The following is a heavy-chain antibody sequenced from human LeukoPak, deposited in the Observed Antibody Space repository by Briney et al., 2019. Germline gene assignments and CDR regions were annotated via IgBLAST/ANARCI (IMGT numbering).Heavy chain of an antibody. CDR2: IIPIFGTA. Sequence: SVKVSCKASGGTFSSYAISWVQQAPGQGLEWMGGIIPIFGTANYAQKFQGRVTITADESTSTAYMELSSLRSEDTAVYYCATLRYCSSTSCLKVIDYWGQGTLVTVSS. CDR3: ATLRYCSSTSCLKVIDY. J-gene: IGHJ4*02. CDR1: GGTFSSYA. D-gene: IGHD2-2*01. V-gene: IGHV1-69*01.